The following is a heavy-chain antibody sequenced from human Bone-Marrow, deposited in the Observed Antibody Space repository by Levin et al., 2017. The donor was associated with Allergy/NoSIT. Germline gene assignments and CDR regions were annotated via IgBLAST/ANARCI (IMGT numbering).Heavy chain of an antibody. D-gene: IGHD3-16*01. J-gene: IGHJ6*03. CDR1: GFTFTNAW. CDR2: MRSDTDGGTT. CDR3: TARPHMGYYFNYMDV. Sequence: GGSLRLSCAASGFTFTNAWMSWVRQTPGKGLEWVGRMRSDTDGGTTDYAAPVEGRFTISRDGSMNTLYLQMNSLKTEDTAVYYCTARPHMGYYFNYMDVWGKGTTVTVSS. V-gene: IGHV3-15*01.